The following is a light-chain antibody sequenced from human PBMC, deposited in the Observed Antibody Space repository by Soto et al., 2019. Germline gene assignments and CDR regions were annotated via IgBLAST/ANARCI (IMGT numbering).Light chain of an antibody. J-gene: IGKJ4*01. V-gene: IGKV3-20*01. Sequence: DIVLTQSPGTLSLSPGERAALSCGASQSLSNNFLAWYQQKPGQAPRLLISGASSRATGIPDRFSGSGSGTDFTLTISSLQPEDFATYYCQQANSFPLTFGGGTKVEI. CDR3: QQANSFPLT. CDR2: GAS. CDR1: QSLSNNF.